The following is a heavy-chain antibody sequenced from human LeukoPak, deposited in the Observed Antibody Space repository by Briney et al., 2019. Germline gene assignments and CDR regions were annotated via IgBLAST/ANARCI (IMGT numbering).Heavy chain of an antibody. Sequence: SETLSLTCTVSGGSINNYHWIWIPQPAGKALEWIGRIYSSGSTNYNPSVQSRVTISVDKSKNQFSLEMSSVTAADTAVYYCARGYSYHYMDVWGKGTTVTVSS. CDR3: ARGYSYHYMDV. J-gene: IGHJ6*03. CDR1: GGSINNYH. CDR2: IYSSGST. V-gene: IGHV4-4*07.